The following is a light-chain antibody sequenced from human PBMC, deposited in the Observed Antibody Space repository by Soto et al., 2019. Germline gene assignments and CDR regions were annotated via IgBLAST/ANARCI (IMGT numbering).Light chain of an antibody. V-gene: IGKV1-39*01. CDR2: AAS. J-gene: IGKJ4*01. CDR3: QQSHSAPLS. Sequence: DVQMTQSPSSLSASVGDRVTISCRSSQNIGTHLNWYQHKPGRAPKLLIYAASTLQSEVPSRFSGSGSGTDFTLTISGLHPEDFATYSCQQSHSAPLSVGGGPKVEIK. CDR1: QNIGTH.